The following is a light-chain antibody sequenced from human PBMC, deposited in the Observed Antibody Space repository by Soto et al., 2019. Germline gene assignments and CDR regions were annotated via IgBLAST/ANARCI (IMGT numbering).Light chain of an antibody. CDR2: SNR. Sequence: QPVLTQPPSVSGAPGQRVTISCTGSSSNIGAGYDVHWYQQFLGTAPKLLIYSNRNRPSGVPDRFSGSKSGTSASLAITGLQAEDEADYYCQSFDSSLSGSVFGGGTKLTVL. V-gene: IGLV1-40*01. CDR1: SSNIGAGYD. CDR3: QSFDSSLSGSV. J-gene: IGLJ3*02.